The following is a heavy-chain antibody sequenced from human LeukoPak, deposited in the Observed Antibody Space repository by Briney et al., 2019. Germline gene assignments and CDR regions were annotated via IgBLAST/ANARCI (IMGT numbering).Heavy chain of an antibody. V-gene: IGHV4-38-2*02. CDR2: INHSGST. J-gene: IGHJ4*02. CDR1: GYSISSGYY. D-gene: IGHD5-24*01. Sequence: PSETLSLTCTVSGYSISSGYYWGWIRQPPGKGLEWIGEINHSGSTNYNPSLKSRVTISVDTSKNQFSLQLNSVTPEDTAVYYCSRGWLQQGFDYWGQGTLVTVSS. CDR3: SRGWLQQGFDY.